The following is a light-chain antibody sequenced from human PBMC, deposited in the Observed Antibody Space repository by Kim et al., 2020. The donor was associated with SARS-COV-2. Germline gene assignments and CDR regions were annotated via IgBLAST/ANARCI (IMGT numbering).Light chain of an antibody. V-gene: IGLV2-8*01. CDR1: SSDFGGNNY. CDR3: SSYAGNNNLL. CDR2: EVT. J-gene: IGLJ3*02. Sequence: QSALTQPPSASGSPGQSVTISCTGTSSDFGGNNYVSWYQQHPGKAPKLIIYEVTKRPSGVPDRFSGSKSGSTASLTVSGLQGEDEADYYCSSYAGNNNLLFGGGTQLTVL.